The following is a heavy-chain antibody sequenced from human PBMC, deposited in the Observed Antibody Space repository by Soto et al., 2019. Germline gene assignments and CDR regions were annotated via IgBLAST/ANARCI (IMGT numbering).Heavy chain of an antibody. CDR1: GGSISSYY. Sequence: SETLSLTCTVSGGSISSYYWSWILQPPGKGLEWIGYIYYSGSTNYNPSLKSRVTISVDTSKNQFSLKLSSVTAADTAVYYCARTYDFWSGYSGGYYYYGMDVWGQGTTVTVSS. CDR3: ARTYDFWSGYSGGYYYYGMDV. D-gene: IGHD3-3*01. J-gene: IGHJ6*02. CDR2: IYYSGST. V-gene: IGHV4-59*01.